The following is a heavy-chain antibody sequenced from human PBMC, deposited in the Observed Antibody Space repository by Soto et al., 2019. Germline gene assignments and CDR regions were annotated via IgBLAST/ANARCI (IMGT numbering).Heavy chain of an antibody. CDR1: GGSISSSSYY. D-gene: IGHD4-17*01. CDR3: ARAQNLFLMTTVTTTPFDMDV. Sequence: SETLSLTCTVSGGSISSSSYYWSWIRQPPGKGLEWIGYIYYSGSTNYNPSLKSRVTISVDTSKNQFSLKLSSVTAADTAVYYCARAQNLFLMTTVTTTPFDMDVWGKGTTVTVSS. CDR2: IYYSGST. J-gene: IGHJ6*03. V-gene: IGHV4-61*01.